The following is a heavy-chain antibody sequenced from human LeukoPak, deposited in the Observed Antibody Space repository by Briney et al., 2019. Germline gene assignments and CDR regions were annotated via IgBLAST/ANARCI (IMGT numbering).Heavy chain of an antibody. CDR1: GFTFDDYA. CDR2: ISGSGGGT. CDR3: AKGGAEHTSFDY. Sequence: PGGSLRLSCAASGFTFDDYAMSWVRQAPGRGLEWVSAISGSGGGTYYADSVKGRFTISRDHSNNALFLQMDILMAGDTAVYYCAKGGAEHTSFDYWGQGTLVTVSS. J-gene: IGHJ4*02. D-gene: IGHD1-26*01. V-gene: IGHV3-23*01.